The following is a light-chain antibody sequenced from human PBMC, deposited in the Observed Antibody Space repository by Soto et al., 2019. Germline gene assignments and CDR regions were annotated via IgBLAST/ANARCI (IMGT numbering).Light chain of an antibody. CDR3: QQYNNYSWT. V-gene: IGKV1-5*03. J-gene: IGKJ1*01. CDR1: QSISSW. Sequence: DVQMTQSPSTLYASLGDRVTITCRASQSISSWLAWYQQKPGKAPKLLIYKASTLESGVPSRFSGSGSGAEFTLTISSLQPDDFATYYCQQYNNYSWTFGQGTKVEIK. CDR2: KAS.